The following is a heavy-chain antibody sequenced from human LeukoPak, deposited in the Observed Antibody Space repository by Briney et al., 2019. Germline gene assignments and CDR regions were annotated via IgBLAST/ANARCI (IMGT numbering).Heavy chain of an antibody. V-gene: IGHV3-53*01. D-gene: IGHD6-13*01. J-gene: IGHJ5*02. CDR2: IYSGGST. Sequence: GGSLRLSCAASGFTVSSNYMTWVRQAPGKGLEWVSVIYSGGSTYYADSVKGRFTISRDNSKNTLYLQMNSLRAEDTAVYYCAKVKPSTRIAAPNWFDPWGQGTLVTVSS. CDR1: GFTVSSNY. CDR3: AKVKPSTRIAAPNWFDP.